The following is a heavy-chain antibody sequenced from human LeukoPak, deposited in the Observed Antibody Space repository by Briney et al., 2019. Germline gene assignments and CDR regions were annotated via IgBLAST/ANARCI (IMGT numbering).Heavy chain of an antibody. J-gene: IGHJ5*02. V-gene: IGHV3-66*03. CDR1: GFSVRNYY. D-gene: IGHD2-15*01. Sequence: GGSLRLSCAISGFSVRNYYMSWVRQAPGKGLEWVSLIRDSGETFYADSVKGRFTISRDNSKNTMYLQMNWLRVEDTAVYFCARDRAATQDWVEFDPWGQGTLVTVSS. CDR2: IRDSGET. CDR3: ARDRAATQDWVEFDP.